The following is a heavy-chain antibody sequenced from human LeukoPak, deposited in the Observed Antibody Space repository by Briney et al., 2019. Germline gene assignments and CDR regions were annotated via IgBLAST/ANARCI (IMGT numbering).Heavy chain of an antibody. Sequence: GASVKVSCKASGYTFTSYGISWVRQAPGQGLEWMGWISAYNGNTNYAQKLQGRVTMTTDTSISTAYMELSRLRSDDTAVYYCARGLGSGSFYDAFDIWGQGTMVTVSS. CDR1: GYTFTSYG. J-gene: IGHJ3*02. V-gene: IGHV1-18*04. CDR3: ARGLGSGSFYDAFDI. D-gene: IGHD3-10*01. CDR2: ISAYNGNT.